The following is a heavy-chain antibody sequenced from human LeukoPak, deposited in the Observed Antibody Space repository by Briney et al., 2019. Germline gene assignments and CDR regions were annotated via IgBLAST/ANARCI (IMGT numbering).Heavy chain of an antibody. CDR2: ISGGGGST. CDR3: AKGQYYFDY. D-gene: IGHD6-19*01. Sequence: GGSLRLSCAASGFTFNTYTMNWVRQAPGKGLEWVSVISGGGGSTYYADSVKGRFTISRDNSKNTLYLQMNSLRAEDTAVYYCAKGQYYFDYWGQGTLVTVSS. J-gene: IGHJ4*02. V-gene: IGHV3-23*01. CDR1: GFTFNTYT.